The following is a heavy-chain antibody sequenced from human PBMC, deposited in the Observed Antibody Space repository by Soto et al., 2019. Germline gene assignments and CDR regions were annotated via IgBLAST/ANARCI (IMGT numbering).Heavy chain of an antibody. CDR2: IYASGST. CDR3: ARAGGYEVQGNNWFDP. J-gene: IGHJ5*02. CDR1: GVSISSHY. Sequence: SETLSLTCPVSGVSISSHYWSWIRQPAGKGLEWIGRIYASGSTNYNPSLKSRVTMSLDTSRNQFSLKLTSVTAADTAMYYCARAGGYEVQGNNWFDPWGQGTLVTVS. D-gene: IGHD5-12*01. V-gene: IGHV4-4*07.